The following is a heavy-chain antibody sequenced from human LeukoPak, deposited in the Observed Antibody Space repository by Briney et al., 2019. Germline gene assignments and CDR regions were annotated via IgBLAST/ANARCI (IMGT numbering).Heavy chain of an antibody. Sequence: GGSLRLSCAASGFTFSDYYMSWIRQAPGKGLEWVSYISSSGSTIYYADSVKGRFTISRDNAKNSLYLQMNSLRAEDTAVYYCARDWGYYGSGRYSYYYYMDVWGKGTTVTVSS. CDR3: ARDWGYYGSGRYSYYYYMDV. D-gene: IGHD3-10*01. CDR1: GFTFSDYY. V-gene: IGHV3-11*04. CDR2: ISSSGSTI. J-gene: IGHJ6*03.